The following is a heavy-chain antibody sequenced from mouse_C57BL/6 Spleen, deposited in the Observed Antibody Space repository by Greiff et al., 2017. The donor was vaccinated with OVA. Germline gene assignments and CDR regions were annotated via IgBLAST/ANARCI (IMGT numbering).Heavy chain of an antibody. D-gene: IGHD1-1*01. Sequence: VQLQQSGAELVKPGASVTLSCTASGFTINDYYMHWVKQRTEQGLVWIGGIDPEDGDTKYAPKFQGQASITADTSSNTAYLQLSRLTSEDTAVDYCARSDSYGSSYPFDYWGQGTTLTVSS. CDR3: ARSDSYGSSYPFDY. J-gene: IGHJ2*01. CDR1: GFTINDYY. CDR2: IDPEDGDT. V-gene: IGHV14-2*01.